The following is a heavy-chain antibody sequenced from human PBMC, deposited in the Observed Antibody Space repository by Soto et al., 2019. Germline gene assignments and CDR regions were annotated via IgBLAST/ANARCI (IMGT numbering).Heavy chain of an antibody. CDR1: DDSINSDKYY. V-gene: IGHV4-39*01. Sequence: PSETLSLTCSVSDDSINSDKYYWGWIRQPPGKGLEWIGSIYYRGNAYYNPSLQTRVTISPDKSKSQFSLKLNSVTAADTALYYCARGVSLWSSGWYRGYFGSWGQGTRVTVSS. D-gene: IGHD6-19*01. J-gene: IGHJ4*02. CDR3: ARGVSLWSSGWYRGYFGS. CDR2: IYYRGNA.